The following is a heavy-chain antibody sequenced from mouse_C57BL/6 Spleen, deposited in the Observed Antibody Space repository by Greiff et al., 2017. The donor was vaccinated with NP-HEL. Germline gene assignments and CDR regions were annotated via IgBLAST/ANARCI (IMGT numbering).Heavy chain of an antibody. CDR2: IDPETGGT. CDR3: TVTTAHWYFDV. CDR1: GYTFTDYE. D-gene: IGHD1-2*01. J-gene: IGHJ1*03. V-gene: IGHV1-15*01. Sequence: QVQLKQSGAELVRPGASVTLSCKASGYTFTDYEMHWVKQTPVHGLEWIGAIDPETGGTAYNQKFKGKAILTADKSSSTAYMELRSLTSEDSAVYYCTVTTAHWYFDVWGTGTTVTVSS.